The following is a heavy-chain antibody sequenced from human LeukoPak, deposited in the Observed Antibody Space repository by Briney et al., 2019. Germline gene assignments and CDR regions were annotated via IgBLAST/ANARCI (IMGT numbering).Heavy chain of an antibody. CDR3: ARDPGNYYGSAAGYFDY. V-gene: IGHV1-18*01. D-gene: IGHD3-10*01. J-gene: IGHJ4*02. CDR2: ISAYNGNT. CDR1: GGTFSSYA. Sequence: ASVKVSCKASGGTFSSYAISWVRQAPGQGLEWMGRISAYNGNTNYAQKLQGRVTMTRDTSTSTVYMEVSSLRSEDTAVYFCARDPGNYYGSAAGYFDYWGQGTLVTVSS.